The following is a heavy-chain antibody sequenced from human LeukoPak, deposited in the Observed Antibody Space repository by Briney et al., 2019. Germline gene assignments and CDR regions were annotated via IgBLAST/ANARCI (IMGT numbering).Heavy chain of an antibody. D-gene: IGHD6-13*01. Sequence: PGGSLRLSCAASGFTFSSYWMSWVRQAPGKGLERVANIKQDGSEKYYVDSVKGRFTISRDNAKNSLYLQMNSLRAEDPAVYYCARGTIAAAGYYYFDYWGQGTQVTVSS. CDR3: ARGTIAAAGYYYFDY. V-gene: IGHV3-7*04. CDR2: IKQDGSEK. J-gene: IGHJ4*02. CDR1: GFTFSSYW.